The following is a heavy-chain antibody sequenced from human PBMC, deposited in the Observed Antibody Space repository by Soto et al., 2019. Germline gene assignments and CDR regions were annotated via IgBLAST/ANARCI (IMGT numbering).Heavy chain of an antibody. Sequence: ASLTVSCKASGGTFGSYAIIWVRQAPGQGLEWMGIINPSGGSTSYAQKFQGRVTMTRDTSTSTVYMELSSLRSEDTAVYYCARGRYCSGGSCYQDPEYFQHWGQGTLVTVSS. V-gene: IGHV1-46*01. CDR2: INPSGGST. CDR1: GGTFGSYA. CDR3: ARGRYCSGGSCYQDPEYFQH. D-gene: IGHD2-15*01. J-gene: IGHJ1*01.